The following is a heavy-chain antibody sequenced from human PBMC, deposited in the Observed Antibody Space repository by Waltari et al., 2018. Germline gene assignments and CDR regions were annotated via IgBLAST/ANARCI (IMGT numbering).Heavy chain of an antibody. CDR3: ARVLSTVQLGIFAY. J-gene: IGHJ4*02. D-gene: IGHD7-27*01. CDR1: GYSFTAYY. Sequence: QVQMVQSGAEVKRPGASLKVSCKASGYSFTAYYLHWVRQAPGQGLEWMGRINPNSGATTYAQMFQGRVTMTRDTSISTAYMEVTGLRSDDTAVYYCARVLSTVQLGIFAYWGQGTVVTVSS. V-gene: IGHV1-2*06. CDR2: INPNSGAT.